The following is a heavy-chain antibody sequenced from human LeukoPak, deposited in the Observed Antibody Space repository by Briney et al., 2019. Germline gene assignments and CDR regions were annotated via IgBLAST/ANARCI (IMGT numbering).Heavy chain of an antibody. J-gene: IGHJ4*02. CDR2: INDDTP. CDR3: AKVPIQLWLLDPYFDY. D-gene: IGHD5-18*01. V-gene: IGHV3-23*01. CDR1: GFTFSSYA. Sequence: PGGSLRLSCAASGFTFSSYAMSWVRQSPGKGLEWVSAINDDTPYYADSVKGRFTVSRDKSKDTLYLQLNSLRAEDTAVYYCAKVPIQLWLLDPYFDYWGQGTLVTVSS.